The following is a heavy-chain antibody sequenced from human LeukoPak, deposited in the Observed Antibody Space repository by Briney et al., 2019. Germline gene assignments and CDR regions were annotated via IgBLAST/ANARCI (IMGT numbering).Heavy chain of an antibody. CDR3: ARDLPNIVVVPAANNWFDP. CDR2: INPNSGGT. CDR1: RYTFTGYY. J-gene: IGHJ5*02. Sequence: ASVKVSCKASRYTFTGYYMHWVRQAPGQGLEWMGWINPNSGGTNYAQKFQGRVTMTRDTSISTAYMELSRLRSDDTAVYYCARDLPNIVVVPAANNWFDPWGQGTLVTVSS. D-gene: IGHD2-2*01. V-gene: IGHV1-2*02.